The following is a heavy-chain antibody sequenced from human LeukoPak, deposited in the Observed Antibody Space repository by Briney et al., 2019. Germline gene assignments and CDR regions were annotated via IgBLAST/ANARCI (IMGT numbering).Heavy chain of an antibody. J-gene: IGHJ4*02. CDR1: GFTVSSNY. D-gene: IGHD3-22*01. V-gene: IGHV3-66*01. CDR2: IYSGGST. Sequence: PGGSLRLSCAASGFTVSSNYMSWVRQAPGKGLEWVSVIYSGGSTYYADSVKGRFTIPRDNSKNTLYLQMNSLRAEDTAVYYCARDKAANYYDSSGYLWWGQGTLVTVSS. CDR3: ARDKAANYYDSSGYLW.